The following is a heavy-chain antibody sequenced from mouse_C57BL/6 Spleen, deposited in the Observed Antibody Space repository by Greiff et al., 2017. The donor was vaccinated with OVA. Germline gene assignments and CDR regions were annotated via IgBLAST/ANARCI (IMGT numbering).Heavy chain of an antibody. CDR1: GYSFTGYY. CDR2: INPSTGGT. Sequence: VQLQQSGPELVKPGASVKISCKASGYSFTGYYMNWVKQSPEKSLEWIGEINPSTGGTTYNQKFKAKATLTVDKSSSTAYMQLKSLTSEDSAVYYCARSRVTTVVEDWYFDVWGTGTTATVSS. D-gene: IGHD1-1*01. V-gene: IGHV1-42*01. CDR3: ARSRVTTVVEDWYFDV. J-gene: IGHJ1*03.